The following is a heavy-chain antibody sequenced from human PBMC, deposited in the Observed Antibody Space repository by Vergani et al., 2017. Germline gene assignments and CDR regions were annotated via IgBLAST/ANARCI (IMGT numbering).Heavy chain of an antibody. Sequence: QMQSQESGPGLVKASETLSLTCTVSGDSIISRSYYWGWISQPPGKGLEWIGSIYNSGNGDSSSSLKSRVTISADTSKNQFSLRLTSVTAADTAVYYCASGKYYSDSTSHFRGRYFDVWGRGTLVTVPS. V-gene: IGHV4-39*01. J-gene: IGHJ2*01. D-gene: IGHD3-16*01. CDR3: ASGKYYSDSTSHFRGRYFDV. CDR1: GDSIISRSYY. CDR2: IYNSGNG.